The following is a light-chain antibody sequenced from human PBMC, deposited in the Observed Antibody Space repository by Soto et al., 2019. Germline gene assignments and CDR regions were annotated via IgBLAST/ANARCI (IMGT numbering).Light chain of an antibody. Sequence: EIVLTQSPATLSLSPGERAALSCRASQSVSSHLAWYQQKPGQAPRLLIYDASNRATGIPARFSGSGSGTDFTIIISSLEPEDLAVYYCQQRSNWTLTFGGGTKVEIK. V-gene: IGKV3-11*01. CDR2: DAS. CDR1: QSVSSH. J-gene: IGKJ4*01. CDR3: QQRSNWTLT.